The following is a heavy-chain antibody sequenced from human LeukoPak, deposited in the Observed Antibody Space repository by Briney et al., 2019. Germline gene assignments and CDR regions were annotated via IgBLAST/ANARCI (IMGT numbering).Heavy chain of an antibody. J-gene: IGHJ4*02. CDR3: ARERPVSYYDFWSGYYTALDY. Sequence: ASVKVSCKASGYTFTSYGISWVRQAPGQGLEWVGWISAYNGNTNYAQKLQGRVTMTTDTSTSTAYMELRSLRSDDTAVYYCARERPVSYYDFWSGYYTALDYWGQGTLVTVSS. D-gene: IGHD3-3*01. CDR1: GYTFTSYG. CDR2: ISAYNGNT. V-gene: IGHV1-18*01.